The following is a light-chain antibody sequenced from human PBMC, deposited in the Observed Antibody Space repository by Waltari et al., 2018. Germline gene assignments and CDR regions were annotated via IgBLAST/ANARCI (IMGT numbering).Light chain of an antibody. CDR2: KAS. CDR1: QTISTW. Sequence: DIQMTQSPSTLSASVGDRVTITWRASQTISTWLAWYQQKPGTAPKLLIYKASTLESGVPSRFSGSGSGTDFTLTISSLQPDDFATYYCQQYYSYSQTFGQGTKVEIK. CDR3: QQYYSYSQT. J-gene: IGKJ1*01. V-gene: IGKV1-5*03.